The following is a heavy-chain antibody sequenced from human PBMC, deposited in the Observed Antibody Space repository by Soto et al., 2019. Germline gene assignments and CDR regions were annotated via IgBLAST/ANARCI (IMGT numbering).Heavy chain of an antibody. D-gene: IGHD4-17*01. Sequence: QVQLVQSGAEVKKPGASVKVSCKASGYTFTSYDINWVRQATGQGLEWMGWMNPNSGNTGHAQKFQGRVTMTRNTSITTAYMALSRPRSDEPAVYYCVRTLYGDTVDYWGQGTLVTVSS. V-gene: IGHV1-8*01. J-gene: IGHJ4*02. CDR2: MNPNSGNT. CDR1: GYTFTSYD. CDR3: VRTLYGDTVDY.